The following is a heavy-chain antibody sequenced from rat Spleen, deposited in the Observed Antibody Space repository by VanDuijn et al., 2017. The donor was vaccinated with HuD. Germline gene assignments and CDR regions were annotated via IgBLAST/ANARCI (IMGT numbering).Heavy chain of an antibody. D-gene: IGHD1-12*02. CDR2: ISSGGTT. Sequence: QVQLKESGPGLVQPSQTLSLTCTVSGFSLTNNGVSWVRQPPGKGLEWIAAISSGGTTYYHSPLKSRLSINRDTSKSQVFLEMNSLQTGDTAIYFCTSFYYYDGSYYYPFPYWGQGTLVTVSS. V-gene: IGHV2S12*01. CDR1: GFSLTNNG. CDR3: TSFYYYDGSYYYPFPY. J-gene: IGHJ3*01.